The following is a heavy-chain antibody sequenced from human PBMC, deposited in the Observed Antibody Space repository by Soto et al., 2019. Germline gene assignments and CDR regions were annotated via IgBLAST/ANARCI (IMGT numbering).Heavy chain of an antibody. Sequence: ASVKVSCKASGYTFSSYYMHWVRQAPGQGLEWMGIINPNGGSTSYAQKFKGRVTMTRDTSTSTVYMELSSLRSEDTAVYYCARDRDYDILTGHPYYGMDVWRQGTTVTVSS. V-gene: IGHV1-46*01. J-gene: IGHJ6*02. CDR2: INPNGGST. CDR3: ARDRDYDILTGHPYYGMDV. CDR1: GYTFSSYY. D-gene: IGHD3-9*01.